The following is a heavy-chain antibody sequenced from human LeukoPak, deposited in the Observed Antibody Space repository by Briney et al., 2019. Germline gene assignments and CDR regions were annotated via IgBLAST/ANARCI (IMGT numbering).Heavy chain of an antibody. Sequence: ASVKVSRKDSGGTLSSHPISWVRQAPGQGLEWMGRIIPIFSTANYAQKLQGRVTITTDESTSTAYMELSSLRSEDTAVYYCAEEAGDGYNYKGYFDYWGRGTLVTVSS. CDR3: AEEAGDGYNYKGYFDY. CDR2: IIPIFSTA. CDR1: GGTLSSHP. D-gene: IGHD5-24*01. V-gene: IGHV1-69*05. J-gene: IGHJ4*02.